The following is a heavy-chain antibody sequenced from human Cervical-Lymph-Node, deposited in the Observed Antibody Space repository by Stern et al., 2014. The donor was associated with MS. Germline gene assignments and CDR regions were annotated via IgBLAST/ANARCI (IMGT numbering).Heavy chain of an antibody. CDR3: ARDLWGPPLTTVIGMDV. V-gene: IGHV1-46*01. Sequence: VQLVESGAEVKKPGASVKVSCKASGYTFTSYYMHWVRQAPGPGLEWMGIINPSGGSTSYAQKFQGRVTMTRDTSTSTVYMELSSLRSEDTAVYYCARDLWGPPLTTVIGMDVWGQGTTVTVSS. J-gene: IGHJ6*02. CDR1: GYTFTSYY. D-gene: IGHD4-17*01. CDR2: INPSGGST.